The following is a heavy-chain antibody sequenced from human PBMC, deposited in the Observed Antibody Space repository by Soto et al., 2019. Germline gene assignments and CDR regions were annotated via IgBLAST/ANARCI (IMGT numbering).Heavy chain of an antibody. D-gene: IGHD3-22*01. Sequence: TSVKVCCKAPSYRFTSYGLRWVRQGPGQGLAWMGWISAYNGNTNYAPKLQGRVTMTTDTSTSTACLELTSLCSDDTAVDSCARRTYYYDSTGYSGFDYWGQGSLGTVSS. J-gene: IGHJ4*02. V-gene: IGHV1-18*04. CDR1: SYRFTSYG. CDR2: ISAYNGNT. CDR3: ARRTYYYDSTGYSGFDY.